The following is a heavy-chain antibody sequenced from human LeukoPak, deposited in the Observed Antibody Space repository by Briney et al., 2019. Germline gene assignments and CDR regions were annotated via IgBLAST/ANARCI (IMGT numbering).Heavy chain of an antibody. D-gene: IGHD3-22*01. CDR3: AREGGVVVADSWYFDL. Sequence: PGGSLRLSCAASGFTVSSNYMSWVRQAPGKGLEWGSVIYSGGSTYYADSVKGRFTISRDNSKNTLYLQMNSLRAEDTAVYYCAREGGVVVADSWYFDLWGRGTLVTVSS. CDR1: GFTVSSNY. J-gene: IGHJ2*01. CDR2: IYSGGST. V-gene: IGHV3-53*01.